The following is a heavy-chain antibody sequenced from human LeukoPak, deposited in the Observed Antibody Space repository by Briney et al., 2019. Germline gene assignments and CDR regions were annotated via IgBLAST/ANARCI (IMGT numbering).Heavy chain of an antibody. Sequence: PSETLSLTCAVSGGSISSGGYSWSWIRQPPGKGLEWIGYIYHSGSTYYNPSLKSRVTISVDRSKNQFSLKLSSVTAADTAVYYCARKQQWLAYFDYWGQGTLVTVSS. J-gene: IGHJ4*02. CDR2: IYHSGST. V-gene: IGHV4-30-2*01. D-gene: IGHD6-19*01. CDR1: GGSISSGGYS. CDR3: ARKQQWLAYFDY.